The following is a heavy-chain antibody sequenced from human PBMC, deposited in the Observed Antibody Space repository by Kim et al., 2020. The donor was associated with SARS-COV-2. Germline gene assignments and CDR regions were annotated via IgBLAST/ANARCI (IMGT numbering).Heavy chain of an antibody. CDR3: ARAEQQRVDY. V-gene: IGHV4-39*01. J-gene: IGHJ4*02. CDR2: T. Sequence: THHNPSITSRVTISVATSKNQFSLTLSSVTAADTAGYYCARAEQQRVDYWGQGTLVTVSS. D-gene: IGHD6-13*01.